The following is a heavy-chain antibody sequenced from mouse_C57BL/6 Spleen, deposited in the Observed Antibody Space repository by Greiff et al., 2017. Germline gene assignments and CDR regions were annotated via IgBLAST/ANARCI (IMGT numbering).Heavy chain of an antibody. CDR1: GYTYTSYW. J-gene: IGHJ3*01. Sequence: QVQLQQPGAELVKPGASVKLSCKASGYTYTSYWMQWVKQRPGQGLEWIGEIDPADSYTNYNQTFKGKATLTVDTSSSTAYMQLSSLTSEDSAVYYCARSGERGFSYWGQGTLVTVSA. CDR3: ARSGERGFSY. CDR2: IDPADSYT. V-gene: IGHV1-50*01.